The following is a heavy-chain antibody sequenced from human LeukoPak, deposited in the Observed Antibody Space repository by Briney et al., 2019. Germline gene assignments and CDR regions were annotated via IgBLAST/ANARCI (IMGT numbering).Heavy chain of an antibody. CDR3: AKDGGSSTFDY. D-gene: IGHD4-23*01. J-gene: IGHJ4*02. Sequence: GGSLRLSCAASGFTVNSNFMTWVRQPPGKGLEWVSAISGSGGSTYYADSVKGRFTISRDNSKNTLYLQMNSLRAEDTAVYYCAKDGGSSTFDYWGQGTLVTVSS. CDR2: ISGSGGST. V-gene: IGHV3-23*01. CDR1: GFTVNSNF.